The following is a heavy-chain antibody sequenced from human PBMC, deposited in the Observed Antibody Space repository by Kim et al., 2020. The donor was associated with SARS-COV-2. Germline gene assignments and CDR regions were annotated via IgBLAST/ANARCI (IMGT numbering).Heavy chain of an antibody. Sequence: GGSLRLSCAASGFTFSSYGMHWVRQAPGKGLEWVAVIWYDGSNKYYADSAKGRFTISRDNSKNTLYLQMNSLRAEDTAVYYCARDRIAAATYYYYGMDVWGQGTTVTVSS. V-gene: IGHV3-33*01. CDR3: ARDRIAAATYYYYGMDV. J-gene: IGHJ6*02. CDR2: IWYDGSNK. CDR1: GFTFSSYG. D-gene: IGHD6-13*01.